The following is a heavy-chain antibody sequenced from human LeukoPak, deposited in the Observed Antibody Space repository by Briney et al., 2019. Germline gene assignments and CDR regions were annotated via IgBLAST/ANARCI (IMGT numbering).Heavy chain of an antibody. CDR2: ISAYNGNR. Sequence: ASXXXSCKASGYTFTSYGISWVRQAPGQGLEGMGWISAYNGNRNYEQKLQGRGTMSTETTTRKDYMELRSLRSDDTAVYYCARDTFNYYDSSGHDALDIWGQGTMVTVSS. D-gene: IGHD3-22*01. CDR1: GYTFTSYG. CDR3: ARDTFNYYDSSGHDALDI. V-gene: IGHV1-18*01. J-gene: IGHJ3*02.